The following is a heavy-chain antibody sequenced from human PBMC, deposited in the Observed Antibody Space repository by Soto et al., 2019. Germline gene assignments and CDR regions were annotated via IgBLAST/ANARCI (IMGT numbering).Heavy chain of an antibody. CDR1: GFSFSSYA. Sequence: GGSPRLSCAASGFSFSSYAMSWVRQAPSQGLEWVSSITTRGGRTYYADSVRGRFTISRDNFANALYLEMNSLRAEDTAIYYCAKEYYYDPSGPYSDLYFDSWGQGTLVTVSS. D-gene: IGHD3-22*01. V-gene: IGHV3-23*01. CDR2: ITTRGGRT. J-gene: IGHJ4*02. CDR3: AKEYYYDPSGPYSDLYFDS.